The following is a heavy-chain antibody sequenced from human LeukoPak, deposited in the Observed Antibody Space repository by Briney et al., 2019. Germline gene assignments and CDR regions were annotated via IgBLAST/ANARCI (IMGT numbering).Heavy chain of an antibody. D-gene: IGHD6-13*01. CDR1: GGSIGSYY. V-gene: IGHV4-59*08. CDR3: ARLRRYSSRPDAVDI. Sequence: SETLSLTRTVSGGSIGSYYWSWIRQSPGKGLEWIGYIYYSGSTDYNPSLKSRVTISVDTSKSQFSLKLSSVTAADTAVYYCARLRRYSSRPDAVDIWGQGTRVTVSS. J-gene: IGHJ3*02. CDR2: IYYSGST.